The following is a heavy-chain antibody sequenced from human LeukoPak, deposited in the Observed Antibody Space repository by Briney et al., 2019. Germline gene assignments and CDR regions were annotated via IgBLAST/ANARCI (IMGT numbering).Heavy chain of an antibody. V-gene: IGHV4-59*08. J-gene: IGHJ4*02. Sequence: SETLSLTCTVSGGSISSYYWSWIRQPPGKGLEWIGYIYYSGSTNYNPSLKSRVTISVDTSKNQFSLKLSSVTAADTAVYYCARVTVAGTWTFDYWGQGTLVTVSS. CDR3: ARVTVAGTWTFDY. CDR1: GGSISSYY. CDR2: IYYSGST. D-gene: IGHD6-19*01.